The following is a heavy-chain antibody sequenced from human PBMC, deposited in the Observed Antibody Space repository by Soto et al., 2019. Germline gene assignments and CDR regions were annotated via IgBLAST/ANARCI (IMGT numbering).Heavy chain of an antibody. CDR2: INIVGGNT. CDR1: GFSFSNYA. Sequence: GLSLRLPCAAAGFSFSNYAMSWVRQAPGKALEWVSSINIVGGNTNYADSVRGRFTMSRDDSKNTVFLQMNSLRAEDTAIYYCTKNYYFDSWGQGTLVTVSS. J-gene: IGHJ4*02. CDR3: TKNYYFDS. V-gene: IGHV3-23*01.